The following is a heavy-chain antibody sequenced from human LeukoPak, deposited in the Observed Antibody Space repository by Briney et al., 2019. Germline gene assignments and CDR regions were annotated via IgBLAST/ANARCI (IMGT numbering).Heavy chain of an antibody. CDR3: AKTSMVRGVLHYMDV. CDR1: GFTFSSYG. J-gene: IGHJ6*03. D-gene: IGHD3-10*01. Sequence: GGSLRLSCAASGFTFSSYGMHWVRQAPGKGLEWVSAISGSGGSTYYADSVKGRFTISRDNSKNTLYLQMNSLRAEDTAVYYCAKTSMVRGVLHYMDVWGKGTTVTVSS. CDR2: ISGSGGST. V-gene: IGHV3-23*01.